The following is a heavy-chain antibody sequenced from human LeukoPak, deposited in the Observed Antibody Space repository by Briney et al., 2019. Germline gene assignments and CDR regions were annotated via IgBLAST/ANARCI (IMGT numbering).Heavy chain of an antibody. J-gene: IGHJ4*02. V-gene: IGHV3-21*01. Sequence: GGSLRLSCAASGFTFSSYWMSWVRQAPGKGLELGSSITSSSTYIYYADSVKGRFTISRANANNSLYLQMNSLRAEDTAVYYCARGDYGDYVAYWGQGTLVAVSS. CDR3: ARGDYGDYVAY. CDR1: GFTFSSYW. D-gene: IGHD4-17*01. CDR2: ITSSSTYI.